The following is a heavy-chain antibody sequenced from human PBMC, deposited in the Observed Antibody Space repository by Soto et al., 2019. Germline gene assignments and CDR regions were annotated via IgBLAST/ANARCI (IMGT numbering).Heavy chain of an antibody. D-gene: IGHD1-7*01. CDR3: AKGKELSPVAARCFDS. Sequence: EVQLLESGGGLVQPGGSLRLSCAASGFTFSSYAMNWVRQAPGKGLEWVSIVNGGGTTTYYADSVKGRFTISTDNVRNTMYLQMNSLRAADTATYYCAKGKELSPVAARCFDSWGQGTLVTVSS. V-gene: IGHV3-23*01. J-gene: IGHJ4*02. CDR2: VNGGGTTT. CDR1: GFTFSSYA.